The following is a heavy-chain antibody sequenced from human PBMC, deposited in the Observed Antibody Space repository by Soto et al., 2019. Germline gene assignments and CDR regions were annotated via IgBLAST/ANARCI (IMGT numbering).Heavy chain of an antibody. CDR2: ISGSGHIT. V-gene: IGHV3-23*01. J-gene: IGHJ5*02. CDR3: AKSLRITVTTGFWFDP. D-gene: IGHD4-17*01. Sequence: EVQLLESGGGLVQPGGSLRLSCAASGFTISTYAMSWVRQAPGKGLEWVSGISGSGHITYYADSVKGRFTISRDISKNTLYLQMSILRAEDTAVYHCAKSLRITVTTGFWFDPWGQRTLVTVAS. CDR1: GFTISTYA.